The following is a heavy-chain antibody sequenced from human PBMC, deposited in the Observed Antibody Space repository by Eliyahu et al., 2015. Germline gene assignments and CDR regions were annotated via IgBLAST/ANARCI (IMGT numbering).Heavy chain of an antibody. V-gene: IGHV3-23*01. CDR1: EFSFSTYA. J-gene: IGHJ6*02. CDR3: AKHRPQYYGSGSYYNEPRYLYGMDV. D-gene: IGHD3-10*01. CDR2: ICGCGGST. Sequence: EVQLLESGGGLVQPGGSLRLSCGASEFSFSTYAMTWVRXXPGKGRXXVXSICGCGGSTNYADXVKGRFTISRDNSKNTLYLQMNSLRAEDTAVYYCAKHRPQYYGSGSYYNEPRYLYGMDVWGQGTTVTVSS.